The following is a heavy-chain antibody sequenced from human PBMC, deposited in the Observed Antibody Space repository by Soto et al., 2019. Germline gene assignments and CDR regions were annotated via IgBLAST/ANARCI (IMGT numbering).Heavy chain of an antibody. CDR3: ARDPGYYDSSGYSNPPKYYFDY. D-gene: IGHD3-22*01. CDR1: GYTFTSYY. V-gene: IGHV1-46*01. Sequence: ASVKVSCKASGYTFTSYYMHWVRQAPGQGLEWIRIINPSGGSTSYAQKFQGRVTMTRDTSTSTVYMELSSLRSEDTAVYYCARDPGYYDSSGYSNPPKYYFDYWGQGTLVTVSS. CDR2: INPSGGST. J-gene: IGHJ4*02.